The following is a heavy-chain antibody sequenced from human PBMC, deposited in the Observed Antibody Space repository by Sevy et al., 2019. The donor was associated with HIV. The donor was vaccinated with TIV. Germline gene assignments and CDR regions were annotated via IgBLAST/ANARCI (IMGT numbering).Heavy chain of an antibody. V-gene: IGHV4-61*02. J-gene: IGHJ6*02. CDR2: VYSSGRT. CDR1: GDSISSGNHW. D-gene: IGHD3-10*01. Sequence: TLSLTCTVAGDSISSGNHWWSWIRQPAGKGLEWIGRVYSSGRTMYNSSLKSRVTMSVDTSKNQFSLMVSSLIAADTAIHYCARDGIRRDYYHGMDVWGQGTTVTVSS. CDR3: ARDGIRRDYYHGMDV.